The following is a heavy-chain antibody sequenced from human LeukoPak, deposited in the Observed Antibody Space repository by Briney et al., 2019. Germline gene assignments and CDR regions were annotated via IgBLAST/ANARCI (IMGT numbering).Heavy chain of an antibody. V-gene: IGHV3-48*02. D-gene: IGHD2-2*01. J-gene: IGHJ6*02. Sequence: GGSLRLSCAASGFTFSAYSMNWVRQAPGKGLEWVSYISRSGSTMYYADSVKGRFTISRDNAKNSLYLQMNSLIDEDSAVYYCARDGGKYCSSTSCYSGYYYGMDVWGQGTTVTVSS. CDR3: ARDGGKYCSSTSCYSGYYYGMDV. CDR2: ISRSGSTM. CDR1: GFTFSAYS.